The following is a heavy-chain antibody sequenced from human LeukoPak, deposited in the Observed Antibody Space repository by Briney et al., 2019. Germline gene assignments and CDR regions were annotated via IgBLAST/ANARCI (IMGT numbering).Heavy chain of an antibody. D-gene: IGHD3-16*01. CDR3: ARGWGTTRDFDY. CDR1: GGSFSGYY. J-gene: IGHJ4*02. CDR2: INHSGST. Sequence: SETLSLTCAVYGGSFSGYYWSWIRQPPGKGLEWIGEINHSGSTNYNPSLKSRVTISVDTSKNQFSLKLSSVTAADTAVYYCARGWGTTRDFDYWGQGTLVTVSS. V-gene: IGHV4-34*01.